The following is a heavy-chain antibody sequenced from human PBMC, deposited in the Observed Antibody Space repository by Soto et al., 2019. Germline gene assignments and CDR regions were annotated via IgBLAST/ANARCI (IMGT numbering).Heavy chain of an antibody. Sequence: QPGGSLRLSCAVSGFTFEDYAMHWVRQAPGRGLEWVSVISWDGGNTNYVDSVKGRFTISRDNRQNSLYLQMNSLRPEDTALYYCAKDTSRTRLTCYAVSYFYGLDVWGQGTTVTVSS. CDR3: AKDTSRTRLTCYAVSYFYGLDV. CDR2: ISWDGGNT. D-gene: IGHD3-16*01. V-gene: IGHV3-43D*04. J-gene: IGHJ6*02. CDR1: GFTFEDYA.